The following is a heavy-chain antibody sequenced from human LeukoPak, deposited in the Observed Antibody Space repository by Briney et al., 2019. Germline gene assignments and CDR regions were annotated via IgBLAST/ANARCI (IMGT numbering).Heavy chain of an antibody. V-gene: IGHV4-59*01. D-gene: IGHD2-21*02. CDR3: AKDRPHGSSDWYPFDL. J-gene: IGHJ2*01. CDR1: GGSISSFY. CDR2: IYYSGST. Sequence: SETLSLTCTVSGGSISSFYWSWIRQPPGKGLEWIGYIYYSGSTNYNPSLESRVTISVDTSNNQFSLKLSSVTAADTAVYYCAKDRPHGSSDWYPFDLWGRGTLVTVSS.